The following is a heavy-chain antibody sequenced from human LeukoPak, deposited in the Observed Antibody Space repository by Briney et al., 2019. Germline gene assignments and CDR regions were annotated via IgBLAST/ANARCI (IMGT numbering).Heavy chain of an antibody. CDR2: IKQDGSEK. J-gene: IGHJ4*02. V-gene: IGHV3-7*04. Sequence: GGSLRLSCAASGFTFSSYAMSWVRQAPGKGLEWVANIKQDGSEKYYVDSVKGRFTISRDNAKNSLYLQMNSLRAEDTAVYYCARVVRGSYYVYYFDYWGQGTLVTVSS. D-gene: IGHD1-26*01. CDR1: GFTFSSYA. CDR3: ARVVRGSYYVYYFDY.